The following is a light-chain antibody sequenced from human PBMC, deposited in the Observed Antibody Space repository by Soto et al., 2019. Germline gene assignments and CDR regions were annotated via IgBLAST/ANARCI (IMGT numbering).Light chain of an antibody. CDR2: DAS. CDR1: RSVSSY. Sequence: EIVLTQSPATLSLSPGESATLSCRATRSVSSYLAWYQQKPGQAPRLLIYDASSRPTDIPARFSGSGSGTDFTLTISSLEPEDFAIYYCQQRSNSPITFGQGTRLEIK. CDR3: QQRSNSPIT. J-gene: IGKJ5*01. V-gene: IGKV3-11*01.